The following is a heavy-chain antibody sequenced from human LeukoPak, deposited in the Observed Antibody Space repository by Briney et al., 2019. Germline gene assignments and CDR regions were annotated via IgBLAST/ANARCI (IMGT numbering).Heavy chain of an antibody. Sequence: PGGSLRLSCVASGFSFSDYYVAWVRQAPGRRLEWIGRSKTRPMSYTTYFAASVRGRFSISRDDSKNSLFLQMSSLKTEDTATYYCVRVRDGGAFDVWGQGTMVTVSS. CDR2: SKTRPMSYTT. V-gene: IGHV3-72*01. J-gene: IGHJ3*01. CDR3: VRVRDGGAFDV. D-gene: IGHD3-10*01. CDR1: GFSFSDYY.